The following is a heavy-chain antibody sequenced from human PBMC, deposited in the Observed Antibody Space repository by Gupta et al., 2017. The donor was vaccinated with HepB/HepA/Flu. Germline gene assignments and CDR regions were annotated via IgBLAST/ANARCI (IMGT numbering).Heavy chain of an antibody. CDR1: GYPFTTYY. CDR3: ARDFSLLDY. J-gene: IGHJ4*02. V-gene: IGHV1-46*01. Sequence: QVQLVQSGAEVKKPGASVKVSCKASGYPFTTYYLHWVRQAPGQGLEWMGIINPNSGGTRYAQKFQGRVTMTRDTSTGTVYMELSSLRSEDTAVYYCARDFSLLDYWGQGTLVTVSS. D-gene: IGHD2-2*01. CDR2: INPNSGGT.